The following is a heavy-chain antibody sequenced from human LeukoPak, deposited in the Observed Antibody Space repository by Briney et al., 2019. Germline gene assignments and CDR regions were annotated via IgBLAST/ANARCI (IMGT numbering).Heavy chain of an antibody. CDR1: GYTFTSYG. D-gene: IGHD3-22*01. Sequence: GASVKVSCKASGYTFTSYGISWVRQAPGQGLEWMGWISAYNGNTNYAQKLQGRVTMTTDTSTSTAYMELRSLRSDDTAVYYCARDRYDSSGYYESFDYWGQGTLVTVSS. V-gene: IGHV1-18*01. CDR2: ISAYNGNT. J-gene: IGHJ4*02. CDR3: ARDRYDSSGYYESFDY.